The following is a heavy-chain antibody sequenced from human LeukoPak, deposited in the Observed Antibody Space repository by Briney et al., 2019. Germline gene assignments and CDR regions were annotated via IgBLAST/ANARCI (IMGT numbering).Heavy chain of an antibody. Sequence: GGSLRLSCAASGFTFSSYSMNWVRQAPGKGLEWVAVISYDGSNKYYADSVKGRFTISRDNSKNTLYLQMNSLRAEDTAVYYCARDGEYSSSLSYYYYYYYMDVWGKGTTVTVSS. CDR1: GFTFSSYS. J-gene: IGHJ6*03. D-gene: IGHD6-6*01. CDR3: ARDGEYSSSLSYYYYYYYMDV. V-gene: IGHV3-30*03. CDR2: ISYDGSNK.